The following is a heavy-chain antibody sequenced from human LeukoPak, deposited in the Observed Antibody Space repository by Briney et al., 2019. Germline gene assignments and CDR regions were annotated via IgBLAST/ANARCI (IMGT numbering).Heavy chain of an antibody. Sequence: SETLSLTCTVSGVSISSYYWSWIRQPPGKGLESIEYIYYSGNTNYNPSLKSRLTISVDTSKNQFSLKLSSVTAADTAVYYCARGKTYFDLWGRGTLVTVSS. V-gene: IGHV4-59*01. CDR3: ARGKTYFDL. CDR1: GVSISSYY. J-gene: IGHJ2*01. CDR2: IYYSGNT.